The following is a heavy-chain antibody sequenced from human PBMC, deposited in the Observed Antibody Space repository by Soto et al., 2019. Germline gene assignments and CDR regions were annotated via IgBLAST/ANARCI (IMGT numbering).Heavy chain of an antibody. J-gene: IGHJ4*02. CDR3: ALENIPGAPDYFEP. Sequence: QVQLVESGGDVVQPGRSLRLSCLASGFDFSNNVLHWVRQAPGKGLEWVAVSSPAGALKFYGDSVKGRFTISRDNSKSTLFLEMNSLRPDDTAMYYCALENIPGAPDYFEPWGQGTLVTGSS. V-gene: IGHV3-30-3*01. CDR2: SSPAGALK. CDR1: GFDFSNNV. D-gene: IGHD1-1*01.